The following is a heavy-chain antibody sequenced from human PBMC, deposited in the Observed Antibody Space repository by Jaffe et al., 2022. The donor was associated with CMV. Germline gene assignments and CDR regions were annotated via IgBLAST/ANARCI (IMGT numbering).Heavy chain of an antibody. CDR2: IYYSGST. D-gene: IGHD3-10*01. J-gene: IGHJ6*02. Sequence: QVQLQESGPGLVKPSETLSLTCTVSGGSISSYYWSWIRQPPGKGLEWIGYIYYSGSTNYNPSLKSRVTISVDTSKNQFSLKLSSVTAADTAVYYCARVNRGDRGSSYYYYGMDVWGQGTTVTVSS. CDR1: GGSISSYY. CDR3: ARVNRGDRGSSYYYYGMDV. V-gene: IGHV4-59*01.